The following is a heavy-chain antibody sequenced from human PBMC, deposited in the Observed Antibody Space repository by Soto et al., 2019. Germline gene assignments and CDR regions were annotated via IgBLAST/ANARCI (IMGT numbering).Heavy chain of an antibody. CDR1: GGSISSSSYY. CDR2: IYYSGST. D-gene: IGHD3-9*01. V-gene: IGHV4-39*01. CDR3: ARLEGLATISYYFDF. J-gene: IGHJ4*02. Sequence: QLQLQESGPGLVKPSEALSLTCSVSGGSISSSSYYWGWIRQPPGKGLEWIGSIYYSGSTYYNPSLKGRVTISIDKSKNQFSLKLSSPTAADTAVYYCARLEGLATISYYFDFWGQGTLVTVSS.